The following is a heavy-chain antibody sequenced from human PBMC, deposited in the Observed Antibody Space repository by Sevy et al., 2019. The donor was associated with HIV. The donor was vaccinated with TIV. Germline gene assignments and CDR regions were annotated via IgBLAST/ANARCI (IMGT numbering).Heavy chain of an antibody. D-gene: IGHD2-15*01. CDR1: GFTFSSYG. Sequence: GGSLRLSCAASGFTFSSYGMHWVRQAPGKGLEWVAFIRYDGSNKYYADSVKGRFTISRDNSKNTLYLQMNSLRAEDTAVYYCAKDIVVVVAASLDPYYGMDVWGQGTTVTVSS. CDR2: IRYDGSNK. CDR3: AKDIVVVVAASLDPYYGMDV. J-gene: IGHJ6*02. V-gene: IGHV3-30*02.